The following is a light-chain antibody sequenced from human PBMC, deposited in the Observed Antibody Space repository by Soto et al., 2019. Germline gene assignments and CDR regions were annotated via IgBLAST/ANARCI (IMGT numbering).Light chain of an antibody. Sequence: EIVLTQSPPTRSLSPGERATLSSGASRRFSSAYLACYQQKPGLAPRPLVYDASSRATGIPDRFSGSGSGTDFPLTISRLEPEDFAVYYCQQYGSSPYTFGQGTKLEIK. CDR3: QQYGSSPYT. CDR2: DAS. CDR1: RRFSSAY. J-gene: IGKJ2*01. V-gene: IGKV3D-20*01.